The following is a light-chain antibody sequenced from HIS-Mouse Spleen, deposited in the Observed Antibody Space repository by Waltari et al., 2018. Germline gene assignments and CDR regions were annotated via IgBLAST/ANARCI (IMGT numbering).Light chain of an antibody. J-gene: IGLJ3*02. CDR3: CSYAGSSTWV. CDR1: SSDVGSYNL. Sequence: QSALTQPASVSGSPGQSITISCTGTSSDVGSYNLVSWYQQHPGKAPKLIIYEGSKRPSAVSHRFSGSKSGNTASLTISGLKAEDEADYYCCSYAGSSTWVFGGGTKLTVL. CDR2: EGS. V-gene: IGLV2-23*01.